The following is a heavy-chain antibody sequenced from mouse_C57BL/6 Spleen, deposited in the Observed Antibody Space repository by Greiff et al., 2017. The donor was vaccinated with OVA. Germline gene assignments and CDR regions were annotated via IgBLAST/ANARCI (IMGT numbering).Heavy chain of an antibody. CDR3: ARSSGSDSYYAMDY. V-gene: IGHV1-52*01. CDR2: IDPSDSET. Sequence: QVQLQQPGAELVRPGSSVKLSCKASGYTFTSYWMHWVKQRPIQGLEWIGNIDPSDSETHYNQKFKDKATLTVDKSSSTAYMQLSSLTSEDSAVYYWARSSGSDSYYAMDYWGQGTSVTVSS. CDR1: GYTFTSYW. J-gene: IGHJ4*01. D-gene: IGHD1-3*01.